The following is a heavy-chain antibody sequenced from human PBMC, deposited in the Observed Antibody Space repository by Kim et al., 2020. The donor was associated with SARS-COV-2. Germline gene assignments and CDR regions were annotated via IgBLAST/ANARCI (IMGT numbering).Heavy chain of an antibody. D-gene: IGHD6-19*01. Sequence: GGSLRLSCAASGFTFSSNGMHWARQAPGKGLERVAVISYDGSNKYYADSVKGRFTISRDNSKNTLYPQMNSLRAEDTAVYYCAKEEQWPTTNFDYWGQGTLVTVSS. CDR1: GFTFSSNG. CDR2: ISYDGSNK. J-gene: IGHJ4*02. CDR3: AKEEQWPTTNFDY. V-gene: IGHV3-30*18.